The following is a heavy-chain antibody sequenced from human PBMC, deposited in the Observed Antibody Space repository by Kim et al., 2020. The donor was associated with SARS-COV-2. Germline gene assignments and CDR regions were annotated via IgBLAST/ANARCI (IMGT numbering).Heavy chain of an antibody. CDR3: ATEKRTYSGYEGYYYYGMDV. D-gene: IGHD5-12*01. J-gene: IGHJ6*02. CDR2: INPSGGST. Sequence: ASVKVSCKASGYTFTSYYMHWVRQAPGQGLEWMGIINPSGGSTSYAQKFQGRVTMTRDTSTSTVYMELSSLRSEDTAVYYCATEKRTYSGYEGYYYYGMDVWGQGTTVTVSS. CDR1: GYTFTSYY. V-gene: IGHV1-46*01.